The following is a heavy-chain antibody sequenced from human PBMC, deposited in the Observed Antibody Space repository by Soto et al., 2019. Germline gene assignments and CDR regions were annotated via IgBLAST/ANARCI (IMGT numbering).Heavy chain of an antibody. Sequence: GGSLRLSCAASGFTFSSYAMSWVRQAPGKGLEWVSAISGSGGSTYYADSVKGRFTISRDNSKNTLYLQMNSLRAEDTAVYYCAKAQSLYCTNGVCHYTILYYYYGMDVWGQGTTVTVSS. CDR1: GFTFSSYA. CDR2: ISGSGGST. J-gene: IGHJ6*02. V-gene: IGHV3-23*01. D-gene: IGHD2-8*01. CDR3: AKAQSLYCTNGVCHYTILYYYYGMDV.